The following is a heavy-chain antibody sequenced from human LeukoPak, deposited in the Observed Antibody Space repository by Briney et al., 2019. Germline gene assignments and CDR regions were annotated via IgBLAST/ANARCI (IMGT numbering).Heavy chain of an antibody. Sequence: SETLSLTCNVSGVSISSHYWSWLRQPPGKGLEWIGYRYHNGNSNYNPSLRSRVTVSIDMSKNQVSLSLNSVTAADTAVYYCARMVFGIMTGYYHDSWGQGTLVTVSS. V-gene: IGHV4-59*11. CDR2: RYHNGNS. CDR3: ARMVFGIMTGYYHDS. J-gene: IGHJ4*02. D-gene: IGHD2-8*01. CDR1: GVSISSHY.